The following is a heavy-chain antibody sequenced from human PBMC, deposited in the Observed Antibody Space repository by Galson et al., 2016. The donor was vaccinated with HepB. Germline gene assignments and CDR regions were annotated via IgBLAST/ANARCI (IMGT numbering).Heavy chain of an antibody. V-gene: IGHV3-23*01. CDR3: ARWAYHSCNYRALDY. J-gene: IGHJ4*02. Sequence: SLRLSCAASGFTFSTYAMDWVRQAPGKGPEWVSAINGNGGSTYYTDSVKGRFTISRDNSKNTLYLQMNSLRDEDTAVYSCARWAYHSCNYRALDYWGQGTPVTVSS. CDR2: INGNGGST. CDR1: GFTFSTYA. D-gene: IGHD1-1*01.